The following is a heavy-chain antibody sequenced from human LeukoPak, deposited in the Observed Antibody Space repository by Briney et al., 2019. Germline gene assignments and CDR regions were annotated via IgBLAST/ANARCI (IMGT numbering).Heavy chain of an antibody. V-gene: IGHV4-31*03. CDR2: VHYSGST. CDR1: GGSISNGAYY. Sequence: SQTLSLTCTVSGGSISNGAYYWGWIRQLPGKGLEWIGFVHYSGSTNYNPSLKSRVMISVDTSQNQFSLRLSSVTAADTALFFCARASFRVWNYVSYFDSWGQGTLVTVSS. D-gene: IGHD1-7*01. CDR3: ARASFRVWNYVSYFDS. J-gene: IGHJ4*02.